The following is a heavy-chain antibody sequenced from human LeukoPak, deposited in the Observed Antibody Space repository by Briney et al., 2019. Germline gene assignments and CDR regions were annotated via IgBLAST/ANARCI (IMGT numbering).Heavy chain of an antibody. CDR1: GYTLTELS. V-gene: IGHV1-24*01. Sequence: ASVKVSCKVSGYTLTELSMHWVRQAPGKGLEWMGGFDPEDGETIYAQKFQGRVTMTEDTSTDTAYMELSSLRSEDTAVYYCAKVRAYYDSYNWFDHWGQGTLVTVSS. CDR3: AKVRAYYDSYNWFDH. CDR2: FDPEDGET. J-gene: IGHJ5*02. D-gene: IGHD3-22*01.